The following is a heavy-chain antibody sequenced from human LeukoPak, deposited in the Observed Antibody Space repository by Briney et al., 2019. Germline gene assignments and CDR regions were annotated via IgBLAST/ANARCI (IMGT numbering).Heavy chain of an antibody. CDR2: INTNTGNP. CDR3: ARDQYSSNYVPDY. CDR1: GYTFTGYY. D-gene: IGHD2-2*01. Sequence: ASVKVSCKASGYTFTGYYMHWVRQAPGQGLEWMGWINTNTGNPTYAQGFTGRFVFSLDTSVSTAYLQISSLKAEDTAVYYCARDQYSSNYVPDYWGQGTLVTVSS. J-gene: IGHJ4*02. V-gene: IGHV7-4-1*02.